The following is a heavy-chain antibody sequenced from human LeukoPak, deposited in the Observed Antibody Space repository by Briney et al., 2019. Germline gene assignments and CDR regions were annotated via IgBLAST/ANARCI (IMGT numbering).Heavy chain of an antibody. V-gene: IGHV4-34*01. CDR3: ATFSYAGNAGGSVGP. D-gene: IGHD4-23*01. J-gene: IGHJ5*02. CDR2: INHSGST. CDR1: GGSFSGYY. Sequence: SETLSLTCAVYGGSFSGYYWSWIRQPPGKGLEWIGEINHSGSTNYNPSLKSRVTISVDTSKNQFSLKLSSVTAADTAVYYCATFSYAGNAGGSVGPWGQGTLVTVSS.